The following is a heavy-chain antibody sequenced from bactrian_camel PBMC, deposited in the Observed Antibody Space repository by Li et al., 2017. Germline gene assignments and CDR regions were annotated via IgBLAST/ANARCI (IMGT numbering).Heavy chain of an antibody. D-gene: IGHD2*01. CDR3: ATGQVDDGGYCFFSI. CDR1: GYTFSGYC. V-gene: IGHV3S1*01. CDR2: IYTAGGNT. J-gene: IGHJ4*01. Sequence: QLVESGGGSVQAGGSLRLSCAASGYTFSGYCMIWVRQAPGKEREGVALIYTAGGNTYYAESVRGRLTISQDNMKNTLYLQMYNLNLEDTAVYYCATGQVDDGGYCFFSIRGQGTQVTVS.